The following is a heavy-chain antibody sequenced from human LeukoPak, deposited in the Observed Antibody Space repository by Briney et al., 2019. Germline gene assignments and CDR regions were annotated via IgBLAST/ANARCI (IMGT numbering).Heavy chain of an antibody. Sequence: GASVKVSCKASGYTFTGYYMHWVRQAPGQGLEWMGWINPNSGGTNYAQKFQGRVTMTRDTSISTAYMELSRLRSDGTAVYYCARAGAPSSYSSGWYANDYWGQGTLVTVSS. CDR3: ARAGAPSSYSSGWYANDY. V-gene: IGHV1-2*02. D-gene: IGHD6-19*01. J-gene: IGHJ4*02. CDR1: GYTFTGYY. CDR2: INPNSGGT.